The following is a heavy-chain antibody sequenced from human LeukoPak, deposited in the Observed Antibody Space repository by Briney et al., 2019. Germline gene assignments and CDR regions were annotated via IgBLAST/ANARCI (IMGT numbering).Heavy chain of an antibody. D-gene: IGHD3-10*01. CDR2: IRYDGSDK. Sequence: GGSLRLSRAASGFIFSPYGMHWVRQAPGKGLEWVAFIRYDGSDKYYADSVKGRFSISRDNSKNTLYLQMNSLRTEDTAVYYCAKEWFTMVPQGKYFDYWDQGTLVTVSS. J-gene: IGHJ4*02. CDR3: AKEWFTMVPQGKYFDY. V-gene: IGHV3-30*02. CDR1: GFIFSPYG.